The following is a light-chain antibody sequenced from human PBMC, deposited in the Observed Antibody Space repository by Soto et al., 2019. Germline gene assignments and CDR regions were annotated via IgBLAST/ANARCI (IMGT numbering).Light chain of an antibody. Sequence: EIVATQSQCTLSRYGCETAAXSCRASRSISDNNLAWYQQRPGQANRLIIYGSSSRAAGITDRLRRSGTGTDFTLTISRLEPEDLGVYYCHQYSEAPHTFGLGTKLDI. J-gene: IGKJ2*01. CDR3: HQYSEAPHT. CDR2: GSS. V-gene: IGKV3-20*01. CDR1: RSISDNN.